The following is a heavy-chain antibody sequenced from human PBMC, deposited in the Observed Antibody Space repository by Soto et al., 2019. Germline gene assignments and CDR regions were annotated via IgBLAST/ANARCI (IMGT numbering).Heavy chain of an antibody. J-gene: IGHJ5*02. D-gene: IGHD3-10*01. V-gene: IGHV1-69*04. Sequence: GASVKVSCKASGGTFSSYTISWVRQAPGQGLEWMGRIIPILGIANYAQKFQGRVTITADKSTSTAYMELSSLRSEDTAVYYCARDFYYYYGSGSLLSWFAPWGQGTLVTVSS. CDR3: ARDFYYYYGSGSLLSWFAP. CDR2: IIPILGIA. CDR1: GGTFSSYT.